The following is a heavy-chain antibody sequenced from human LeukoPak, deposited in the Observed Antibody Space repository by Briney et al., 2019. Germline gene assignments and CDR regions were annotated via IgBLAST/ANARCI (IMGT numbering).Heavy chain of an antibody. CDR3: ARGGYDYVWGSYRNYYMDV. D-gene: IGHD3-16*02. Sequence: GGSLRLSCAASGFTFSDYYMSWIRQAPGKGLEWVSYISSSGSTIYYADSVKGRFTISRDNAKNSLYLQMNSLRAEDTAVYYCARGGYDYVWGSYRNYYMDVWGKGTTVTISS. CDR2: ISSSGSTI. J-gene: IGHJ6*03. V-gene: IGHV3-11*01. CDR1: GFTFSDYY.